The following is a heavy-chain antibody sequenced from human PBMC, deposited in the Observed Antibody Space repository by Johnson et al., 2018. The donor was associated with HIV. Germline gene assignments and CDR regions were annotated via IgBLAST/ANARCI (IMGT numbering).Heavy chain of an antibody. D-gene: IGHD6-6*01. CDR3: AKDLIAARRGCDAFDI. CDR2: ISYDGSDK. CDR1: GFTFSSYA. Sequence: QVQLVESGGGVVQPGRSLRLSCAASGFTFSSYAMHWVRQAPAKGLEWVAVISYDGSDKYYAASVKGRFTISRDSSKNTLYLQMNSLRAEDTAVYYCAKDLIAARRGCDAFDIWGQGTMVTVSS. V-gene: IGHV3-30*04. J-gene: IGHJ3*02.